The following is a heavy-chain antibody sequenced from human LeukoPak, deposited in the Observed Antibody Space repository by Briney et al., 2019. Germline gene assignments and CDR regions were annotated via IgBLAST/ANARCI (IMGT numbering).Heavy chain of an antibody. CDR3: TSRLTTVTTVY. Sequence: GGSLRLSCAASGFTFSGSAMRWVRQASGKGLEWVGRIRSKANSYATAYAASVKGRFTISRDDSKNTAYLQMNSLKTEDTAVYYCTSRLTTVTTVYWGQGTLVTVSS. V-gene: IGHV3-73*01. CDR2: IRSKANSYAT. J-gene: IGHJ4*02. CDR1: GFTFSGSA. D-gene: IGHD4-17*01.